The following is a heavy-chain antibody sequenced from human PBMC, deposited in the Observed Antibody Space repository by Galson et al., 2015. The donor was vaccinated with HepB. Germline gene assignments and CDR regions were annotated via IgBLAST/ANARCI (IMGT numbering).Heavy chain of an antibody. CDR3: ARDQYGSGSFFGGFDY. Sequence: SVKVSCKASGYTFASYGFSWVRQAPGQGFEWLGWISSYNGKINYAQKVQGRVALTTDTSTSTAYMELRSLRSDDTAVYYCARDQYGSGSFFGGFDYWGQGSLVTVSS. J-gene: IGHJ4*02. CDR1: GYTFASYG. V-gene: IGHV1-18*04. D-gene: IGHD3-10*01. CDR2: ISSYNGKI.